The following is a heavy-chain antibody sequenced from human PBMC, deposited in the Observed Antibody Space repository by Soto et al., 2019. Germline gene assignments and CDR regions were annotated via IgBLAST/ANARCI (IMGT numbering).Heavy chain of an antibody. CDR3: AKDLLERPY. J-gene: IGHJ4*02. D-gene: IGHD1-1*01. CDR2: ISGSGGST. Sequence: GGSLRLSCAASGFTFSSYSMNWVRQAPGKGLEWVSAISGSGGSTYYADSVKGRFTISRDNSKNTLYLQMNSLRAEDTAVYYRAKDLLERPYWGQGTLVTVSS. V-gene: IGHV3-23*01. CDR1: GFTFSSYS.